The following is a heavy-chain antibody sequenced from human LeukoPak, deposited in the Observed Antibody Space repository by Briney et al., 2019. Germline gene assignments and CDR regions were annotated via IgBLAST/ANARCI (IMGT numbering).Heavy chain of an antibody. CDR3: ASEETTNGGWTPNY. CDR2: IYSGGST. D-gene: IGHD6-19*01. Sequence: GGSLRLSCAASGFTVSSNYMSWVRQAPGKGLEWVSVIYSGGSTYYADSVKGRFTISRDNSKNTLYLQMNSLRAEDTAVYYCASEETTNGGWTPNYWGQGTLVTVSS. CDR1: GFTVSSNY. J-gene: IGHJ4*02. V-gene: IGHV3-53*01.